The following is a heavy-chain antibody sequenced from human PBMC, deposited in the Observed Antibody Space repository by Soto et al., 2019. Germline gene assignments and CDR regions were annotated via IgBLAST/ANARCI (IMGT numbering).Heavy chain of an antibody. CDR3: TTDWRFSSSSNFDY. Sequence: GESLKISCAASGFTFSNAWMSWVRQAPGKGLEWVGRIKSKTDGGTTDYAAPVKGRFTISRDDSKNTLYLQMNSLKTEDTAVYYCTTDWRFSSSSNFDYWGQGTLVTVSS. V-gene: IGHV3-15*01. CDR1: GFTFSNAW. D-gene: IGHD6-6*01. J-gene: IGHJ4*02. CDR2: IKSKTDGGTT.